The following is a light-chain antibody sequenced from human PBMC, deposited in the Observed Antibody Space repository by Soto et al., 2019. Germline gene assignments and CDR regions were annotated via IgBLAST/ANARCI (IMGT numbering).Light chain of an antibody. CDR2: EVN. Sequence: QSALTQPASVSGSPGQSITISCTGTSSDVGGYYYVSWYQLHPGKAPKLMVFEVNNRPSGVSYRFSGSKSGNTASLTISGLLAEDEADYFCSSYSISTAYLFGTGTKSPS. CDR3: SSYSISTAYL. J-gene: IGLJ1*01. CDR1: SSDVGGYYY. V-gene: IGLV2-14*01.